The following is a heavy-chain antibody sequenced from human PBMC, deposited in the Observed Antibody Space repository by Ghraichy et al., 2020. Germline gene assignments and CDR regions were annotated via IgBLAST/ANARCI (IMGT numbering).Heavy chain of an antibody. J-gene: IGHJ6*02. CDR1: GGSISSSSYY. CDR3: ARVIRDLSYYYYAMDV. CDR2: IYYSGST. Sequence: SETLSLTCTVSGGSISSSSYYWGWIRQPPGKGLEWIGSIYYSGSTYYNPSLKSRVTISVDTSKNQFSLKLSSVTAADTALYYCARVIRDLSYYYYAMDVWGQGTTVTVSS. D-gene: IGHD3-16*02. V-gene: IGHV4-39*07.